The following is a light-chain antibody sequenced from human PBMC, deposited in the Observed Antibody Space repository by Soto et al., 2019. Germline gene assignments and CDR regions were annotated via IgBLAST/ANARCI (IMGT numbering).Light chain of an antibody. CDR2: DAS. Sequence: TVLTQSPGTLSLSPGERATLSCRASQTVSSSYLAWYQQKPGQAPRLLIYDASSRATGIPDRFSGSGSGTDFTLTISRLEPEDFAVYYCQQYGSSPTFGQGTKMEIK. CDR3: QQYGSSPT. CDR1: QTVSSSY. V-gene: IGKV3-20*01. J-gene: IGKJ1*01.